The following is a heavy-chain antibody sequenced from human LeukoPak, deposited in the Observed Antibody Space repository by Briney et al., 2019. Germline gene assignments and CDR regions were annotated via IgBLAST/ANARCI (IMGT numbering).Heavy chain of an antibody. CDR3: ARDRPKYGDVNFDY. J-gene: IGHJ4*02. V-gene: IGHV4-38-2*02. CDR2: IYHSGST. D-gene: IGHD4-17*01. Sequence: SETLSLTCTVSGYSISSGYYWGWIRQPPGKGLEWIGSIYHSGSTYYNPSLKSRVTISVDTSKNQFSLKLSSVTAADTAVYYCARDRPKYGDVNFDYWGQGTLVTVSS. CDR1: GYSISSGYY.